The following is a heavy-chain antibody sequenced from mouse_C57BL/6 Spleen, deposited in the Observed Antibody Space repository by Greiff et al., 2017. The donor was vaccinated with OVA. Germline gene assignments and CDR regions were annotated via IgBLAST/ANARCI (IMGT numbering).Heavy chain of an antibody. V-gene: IGHV1-39*01. CDR1: GYSFTDYN. J-gene: IGHJ4*01. CDR3: ARQAVEEGYYAMDY. D-gene: IGHD1-1*01. Sequence: VQLQQSGPELVKPGASVKISCKASGYSFTDYNMNWVKQSNGKSLEWIGEINPNYGTTSYNQKFKGKATMTVDQSSSTAYMQLNSLTSEDSAVYYCARQAVEEGYYAMDYWGQGTSVTVSS. CDR2: INPNYGTT.